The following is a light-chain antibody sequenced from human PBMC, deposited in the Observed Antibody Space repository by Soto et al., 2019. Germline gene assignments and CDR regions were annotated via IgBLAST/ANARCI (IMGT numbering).Light chain of an antibody. CDR1: QSVSSN. Sequence: EIVMTQSPATLSVSPGERATLSCWASQSVSSNLAWYQQKPDQAPRLLIYDAFTRATGIPARFSGSGSGTEFTLTISSLQSEDFAVYYCQQYNNWPPLTFGGGTKVEIK. J-gene: IGKJ4*01. CDR3: QQYNNWPPLT. CDR2: DAF. V-gene: IGKV3-15*01.